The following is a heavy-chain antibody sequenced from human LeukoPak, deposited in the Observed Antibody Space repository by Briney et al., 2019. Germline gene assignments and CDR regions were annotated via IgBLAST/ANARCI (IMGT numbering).Heavy chain of an antibody. D-gene: IGHD2-15*01. J-gene: IGHJ4*02. CDR2: ISGSGGST. CDR3: AKEFPESNGNIVVVVAASDY. CDR1: GFTFSDYY. Sequence: PGGSLRLSCAASGFTFSDYYMSWIRQAPGKGLEWVSAISGSGGSTYYADSVKGRFTISGDNSKNTLYLQMNSLRAEDTAVYYCAKEFPESNGNIVVVVAASDYWGQGTLVTVSS. V-gene: IGHV3-23*01.